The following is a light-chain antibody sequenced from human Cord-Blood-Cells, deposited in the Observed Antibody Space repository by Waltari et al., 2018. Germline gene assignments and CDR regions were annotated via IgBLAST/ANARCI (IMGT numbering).Light chain of an antibody. J-gene: IGLJ3*02. V-gene: IGLV2-14*02. Sequence: QSALTQPASVSGSPGQSITIPCTGTSRDVGSYNLVSWYQQHPGKAPKLMIYDVSKRPSGVSNRFSGSKSGNTASLTISGLQAEDEADYYCSSYTSSSTWVFGGGTKLTVL. CDR3: SSYTSSSTWV. CDR2: DVS. CDR1: SRDVGSYNL.